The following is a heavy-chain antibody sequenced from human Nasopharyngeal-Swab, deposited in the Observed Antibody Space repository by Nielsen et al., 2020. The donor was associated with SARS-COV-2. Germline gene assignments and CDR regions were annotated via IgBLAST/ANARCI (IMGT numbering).Heavy chain of an antibody. CDR1: GFTFGSYS. Sequence: GESLKISCAASGFTFGSYSMNWVRQAPGKGLEWVSYISSSSTIYYADSVKGRFTISRDNAKNSLYLQMNSLRDEDTAVYYCAREPAARPPAPDYYYYYGMDVWGQGTTVTVSS. CDR3: AREPAARPPAPDYYYYYGMDV. V-gene: IGHV3-48*02. J-gene: IGHJ6*02. CDR2: ISSSSTI. D-gene: IGHD6-6*01.